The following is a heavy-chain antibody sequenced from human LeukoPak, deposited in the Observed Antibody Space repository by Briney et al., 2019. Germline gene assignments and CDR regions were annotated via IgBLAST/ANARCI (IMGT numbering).Heavy chain of an antibody. J-gene: IGHJ3*02. V-gene: IGHV4-30-4*01. Sequence: SETLSPTCTVSGGSISSGDYYWSWIRQPPGKGLEWIGFIYYSGSTYYNPSLKSRITISLDTSKNQFSLKLSSVTAADTAVYYCARDPRESYDYVWGSYRPDAFDIWGQGTMVTVSS. CDR1: GGSISSGDYY. CDR3: ARDPRESYDYVWGSYRPDAFDI. D-gene: IGHD3-16*02. CDR2: IYYSGST.